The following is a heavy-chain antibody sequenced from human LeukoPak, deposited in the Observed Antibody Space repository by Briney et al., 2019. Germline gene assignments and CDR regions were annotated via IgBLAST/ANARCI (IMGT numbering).Heavy chain of an antibody. Sequence: SETLSLTCTVSGGSISSSSYYWGWIRQPPGKGLEWIGSIYYSGSTYYNPSLKSRVTISVDTSKSQFSLKLSSVTAADTAVYYCARHGTAVWFGELLSLNWFDPWGQGTLVTVSS. J-gene: IGHJ5*02. D-gene: IGHD3-10*01. CDR1: GGSISSSSYY. CDR3: ARHGTAVWFGELLSLNWFDP. V-gene: IGHV4-39*01. CDR2: IYYSGST.